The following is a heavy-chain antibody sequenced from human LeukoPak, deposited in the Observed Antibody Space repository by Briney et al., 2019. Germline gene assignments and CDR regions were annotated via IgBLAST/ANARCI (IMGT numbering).Heavy chain of an antibody. Sequence: QTGGSLRLSCAASGFTFSSYDMHWVRQATGKGLEWVSAIGTAGDPYYPGSVKGRFTISRENAKNSLYLQMNSLRAGDTAVYYCAKHMSNYDFWSGPWTYYGMDVWGQGTTVTVSS. V-gene: IGHV3-13*05. D-gene: IGHD3-3*01. CDR3: AKHMSNYDFWSGPWTYYGMDV. CDR1: GFTFSSYD. CDR2: IGTAGDP. J-gene: IGHJ6*02.